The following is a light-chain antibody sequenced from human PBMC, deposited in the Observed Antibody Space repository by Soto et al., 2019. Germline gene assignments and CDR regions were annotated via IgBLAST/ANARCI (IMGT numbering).Light chain of an antibody. CDR1: SSDVGGYNY. V-gene: IGLV2-14*01. Sequence: QSVLTQPASVSGSPGQSITISCTGTSSDVGGYNYVSWYQQHPGKAPKLMIYEVSNRPSGVSNRFSGSKPGNTASLTISGLQAEDEADYYCSSYTSSSTLNYVFGTGTKGTVL. CDR3: SSYTSSSTLNYV. J-gene: IGLJ1*01. CDR2: EVS.